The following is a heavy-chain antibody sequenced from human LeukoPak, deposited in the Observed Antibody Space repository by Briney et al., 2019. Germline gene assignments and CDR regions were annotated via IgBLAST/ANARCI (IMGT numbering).Heavy chain of an antibody. Sequence: ASVKVSCKASGYTFTGYYMHWVRQAPGQGLEWMGWINPNSGGTNYAQKFQGRVTMTRDTSISTAYMELSRLRSDDTAVYYCARTKKGNRGAFDIWGQGTMVTVSS. J-gene: IGHJ3*02. V-gene: IGHV1-2*02. CDR3: ARTKKGNRGAFDI. D-gene: IGHD1-14*01. CDR1: GYTFTGYY. CDR2: INPNSGGT.